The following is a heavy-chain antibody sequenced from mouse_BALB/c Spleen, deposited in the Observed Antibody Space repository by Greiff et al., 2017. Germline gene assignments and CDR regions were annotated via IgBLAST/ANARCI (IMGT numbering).Heavy chain of an antibody. CDR2: IYPGGGYT. CDR3: ARCGITRAMDY. J-gene: IGHJ4*01. Sequence: VQVVESGAELVRPGTSVKISCKASGYTFTNYWLGWVKQRPGHGLEWIGDIYPGGGYTNYNEKFKGKATLTADTSSSTAYMQLSSLTSEDSAVYFCARCGITRAMDYWGQGTSVTVSS. CDR1: GYTFTNYW. D-gene: IGHD1-1*01. V-gene: IGHV1-63*02.